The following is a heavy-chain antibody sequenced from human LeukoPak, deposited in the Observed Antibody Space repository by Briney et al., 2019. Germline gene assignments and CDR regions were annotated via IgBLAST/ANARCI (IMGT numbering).Heavy chain of an antibody. Sequence: PSQTLSLTCTVSGGSISSGGYYWSWIRQHPGKGLEWIGYIYYSGSTNYNPSLKSRVTISVDTSKNQFSLKLSYVTAADTAVYFCARESSWGNFDYWGQGTLVTVSS. CDR3: ARESSWGNFDY. D-gene: IGHD7-27*01. CDR1: GGSISSGGYY. CDR2: IYYSGST. V-gene: IGHV4-31*03. J-gene: IGHJ4*02.